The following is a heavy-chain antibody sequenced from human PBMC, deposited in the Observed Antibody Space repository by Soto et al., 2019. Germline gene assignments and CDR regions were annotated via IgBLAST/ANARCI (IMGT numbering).Heavy chain of an antibody. J-gene: IGHJ5*02. V-gene: IGHV1-69*04. CDR3: ARDKYSSSSGLRGWFDP. CDR2: IIPILGIA. CDR1: GGTFSSYT. Sequence: GASVKVSCKASGGTFSSYTISWVRQAPGQGLEWMGRIIPILGIANYAQKFQGRVTITADKSTSTAYMELSSLRSEDTAVYYCARDKYSSSSGLRGWFDPWGQGTLVTVSS. D-gene: IGHD6-6*01.